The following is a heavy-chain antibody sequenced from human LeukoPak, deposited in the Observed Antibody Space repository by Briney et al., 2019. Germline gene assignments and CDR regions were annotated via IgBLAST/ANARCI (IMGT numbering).Heavy chain of an antibody. CDR2: IYYSGST. CDR3: ARRRSYSSGYYY. Sequence: SETLSLTCTVSGGSISSSTFHWGWIRQPPGKGLEWIGSIYYSGSTNYNPSLKSRVTISVDPPKNQFSLKLSSVTAADTAVYYCARRRSYSSGYYYWGQGTLVTVSS. J-gene: IGHJ4*02. CDR1: GGSISSSTFH. V-gene: IGHV4-39*07. D-gene: IGHD3-22*01.